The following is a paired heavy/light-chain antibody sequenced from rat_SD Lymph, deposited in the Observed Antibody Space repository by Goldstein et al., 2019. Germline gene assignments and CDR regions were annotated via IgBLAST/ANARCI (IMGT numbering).Heavy chain of an antibody. CDR2: ITNTGGST. CDR3: TRGLQGG. D-gene: IGHD1-1*01. J-gene: IGHJ2*01. CDR1: GFTFNNYW. V-gene: IGHV5-31*01. Sequence: EVQLVESGGGLVQPGRSLKLSCVASGFTFNNYWMTWIRQAPGKGLEWVASITNTGGSTYYPDSVKGRFTISRDNAKSTLYLQMNSLRSEDTATYYCTRGLQGGWGQGVMVTVSS.
Light chain of an antibody. Sequence: DIQMTQSPSFLSASVGDRVTINCKASQNINKYLNWYQQKLGEAPKRLIYNTNNLQTGIPSRFSGSGSGTDYTLTISSLQPEDFATYFCLQHNSFPYTFGAGTKLELK. CDR1: QNINKY. J-gene: IGKJ2-3*01. V-gene: IGKV22S6*01. CDR3: LQHNSFPYT. CDR2: NTN.